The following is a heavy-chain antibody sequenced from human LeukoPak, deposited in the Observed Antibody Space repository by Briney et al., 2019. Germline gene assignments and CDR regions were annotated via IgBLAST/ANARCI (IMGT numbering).Heavy chain of an antibody. V-gene: IGHV3-33*08. CDR2: IWYDGSKK. CDR3: ARDKGTTCIDN. J-gene: IGHJ4*02. Sequence: GGSLRLSCAASGFTFSSYGMHWVRQAPGKGLEWVAVIWYDGSKKYYADSVKGRFTTSRDNSKNTLYLQMNSLRADDTAVYYCARDKGTTCIDNWGQGALVTVSS. D-gene: IGHD4-17*01. CDR1: GFTFSSYG.